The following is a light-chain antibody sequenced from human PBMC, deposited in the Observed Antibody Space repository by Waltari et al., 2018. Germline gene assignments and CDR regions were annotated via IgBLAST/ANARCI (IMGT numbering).Light chain of an antibody. Sequence: IQMTQSPSSLSASTGDTVTITCRASQSVRNWLGWYQQKPGKAPKLLIYKASTLQSGVPSRFSGSGFGTDFTLIINSLHPEDFATYFCLQYSDKPYTFGQGTKMEI. CDR3: LQYSDKPYT. V-gene: IGKV1-6*01. CDR2: KAS. CDR1: QSVRNW. J-gene: IGKJ2*01.